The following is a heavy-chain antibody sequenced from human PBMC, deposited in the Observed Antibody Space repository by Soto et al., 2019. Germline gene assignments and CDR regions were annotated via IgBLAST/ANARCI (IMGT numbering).Heavy chain of an antibody. CDR2: ISYDGSNK. D-gene: IGHD3-22*01. CDR1: GFTFSSYA. V-gene: IGHV3-30-3*01. J-gene: IGHJ5*02. CDR3: ARDRVDQDYYDSSGTLMGWFDP. Sequence: QVQLVESGGGVVQPGRSLRLSCAASGFTFSSYAMHWVRQAPGKGLEWVAVISYDGSNKYYADSVKGRFTISRDNSKNTLYLQMNSLRAEDTAVYYCARDRVDQDYYDSSGTLMGWFDPWGQGTLVTVSS.